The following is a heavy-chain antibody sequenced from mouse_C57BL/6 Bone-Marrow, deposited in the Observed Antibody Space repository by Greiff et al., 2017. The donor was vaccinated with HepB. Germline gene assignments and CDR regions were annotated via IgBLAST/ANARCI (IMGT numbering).Heavy chain of an antibody. CDR3: ARDSDDPGCFDY. CDR2: IHPDSGST. CDR1: GYTFTSYW. V-gene: IGHV1-64*01. J-gene: IGHJ1*01. D-gene: IGHD2-12*01. Sequence: QVQLQQPGAELVKPGASVKMSCKASGYTFTSYWMHWVKQRPGQGLEWIGMIHPDSGSTNYNEKFKGKATLTVDKSSSTAYMHLSSLTSEDSAVYYCARDSDDPGCFDYWGPGTTVTVSS.